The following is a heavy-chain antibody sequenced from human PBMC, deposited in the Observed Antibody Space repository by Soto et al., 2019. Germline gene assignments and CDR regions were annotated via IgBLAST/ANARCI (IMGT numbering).Heavy chain of an antibody. D-gene: IGHD6-13*01. J-gene: IGHJ4*02. CDR3: TRSFSYSRSWYPPSFYFDD. Sequence: PGGSLRLSCAASGFTFSGSAMHWVRQASGKGLEWVGRIRSKANSYATAYAASVKGRFTISRGDSKNTAYLQMNSLKTEDTAVYYCTRSFSYSRSWYPPSFYFDDWGQGTLVTVSS. CDR1: GFTFSGSA. CDR2: IRSKANSYAT. V-gene: IGHV3-73*01.